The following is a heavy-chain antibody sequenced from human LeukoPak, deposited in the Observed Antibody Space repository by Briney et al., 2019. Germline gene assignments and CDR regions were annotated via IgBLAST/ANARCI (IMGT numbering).Heavy chain of an antibody. J-gene: IGHJ4*02. V-gene: IGHV3-11*04. Sequence: GGSLRPSCAASGFTFSDSYMTWIRQAPGKGLEWASYISNSGSSIYYADSVKGRFTTSRDNAKSSLYLQMNSLRAEDTAVYYCGRGHWGLDYWGQGALVTVSS. CDR1: GFTFSDSY. CDR2: ISNSGSSI. CDR3: GRGHWGLDY. D-gene: IGHD7-27*01.